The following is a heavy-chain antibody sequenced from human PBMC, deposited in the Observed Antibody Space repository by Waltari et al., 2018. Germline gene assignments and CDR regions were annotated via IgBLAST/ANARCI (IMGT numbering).Heavy chain of an antibody. J-gene: IGHJ5*02. CDR1: GYTFNEYY. CDR2: INPNSGGT. CDR3: ARQATDYSSYWFHP. V-gene: IGHV1-2*04. D-gene: IGHD4-4*01. Sequence: QVQLVQSGAEVKKPGASVKVSCKASGYTFNEYYTHWVRQAPGQGLGWMGWINPNSGGTKYAQKFQGWVTMTRDTSINTAYLEVSGRGSDDTAVYYCARQATDYSSYWFHPWGQGTLVTVSS.